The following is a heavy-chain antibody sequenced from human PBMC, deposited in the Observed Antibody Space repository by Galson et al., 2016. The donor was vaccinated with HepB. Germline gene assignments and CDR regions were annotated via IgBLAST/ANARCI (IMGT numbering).Heavy chain of an antibody. Sequence: SVKVSCKASGYTFTSYDLNWVRQATGQGLEWMGWRNTTSGNTDYAQKFQGRVTMTRNTSISTAYMVLSSLRSEDTAVYYFARPVRVDYYASGSFGYFYYGMDVWGQGTTVTVSS. CDR3: ARPVRVDYYASGSFGYFYYGMDV. CDR2: RNTTSGNT. D-gene: IGHD3-10*01. V-gene: IGHV1-8*01. J-gene: IGHJ6*02. CDR1: GYTFTSYD.